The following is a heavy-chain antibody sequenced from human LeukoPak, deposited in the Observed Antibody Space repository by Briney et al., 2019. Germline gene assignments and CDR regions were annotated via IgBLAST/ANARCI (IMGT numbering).Heavy chain of an antibody. CDR2: IRYDGSNK. D-gene: IGHD5-18*01. CDR1: GFTFSSYG. Sequence: GGSLRLSCAASGFTFSSYGMHWVRQAPGKGLEWVAFIRYDGSNKYYADSVKGRFTISRDNSKNTLYLQMNSLRAEDTAVYYCARDAQLWSNWFDPWGQGTLVTVSS. V-gene: IGHV3-30*02. CDR3: ARDAQLWSNWFDP. J-gene: IGHJ5*02.